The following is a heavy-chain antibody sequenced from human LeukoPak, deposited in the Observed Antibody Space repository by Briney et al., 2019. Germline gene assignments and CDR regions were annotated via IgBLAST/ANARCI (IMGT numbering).Heavy chain of an antibody. CDR1: GFTFSTYS. J-gene: IGHJ4*02. CDR2: ISSTSSIT. Sequence: GGSLRLSCAASGFTFSTYSMNWVRQAPGKAREWVSYISSTSSITYYADSVKGRFTISRDNAKNSLYLQMNSLRAEDTAVYYCARDRGRGATIGYYFDYWGQGTLVTVSS. CDR3: ARDRGRGATIGYYFDY. D-gene: IGHD5-12*01. V-gene: IGHV3-48*04.